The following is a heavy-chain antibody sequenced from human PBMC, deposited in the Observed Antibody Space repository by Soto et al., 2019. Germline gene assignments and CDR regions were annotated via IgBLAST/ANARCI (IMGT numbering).Heavy chain of an antibody. CDR1: GFTFSSYA. V-gene: IGHV3-23*01. Sequence: PGGSLRLSCAVSGFTFSSYAMSWVRQAPGKGLEWVSGISGSGGSTYYADSVKGRFTISRDNSKSTDNSKNTLYLQMSSLRTEDTAVYYCAIRYSPPPFRAFYLDYWGQGTLVTVSS. J-gene: IGHJ4*02. CDR3: AIRYSPPPFRAFYLDY. D-gene: IGHD1-20*01. CDR2: ISGSGGST.